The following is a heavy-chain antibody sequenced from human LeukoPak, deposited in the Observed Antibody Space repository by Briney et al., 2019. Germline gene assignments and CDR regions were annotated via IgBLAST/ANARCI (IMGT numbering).Heavy chain of an antibody. J-gene: IGHJ6*03. CDR2: ISYDASNK. V-gene: IGHV3-30*03. Sequence: GGSLRLSCVASGLSFSSLWMSWVRQAPGKGLEWVTLISYDASNKYYADSVKGRFTISRDNSKNTLYLQMTSLRAEDTAVYYCAREGGCSGGSCYPYYYYYMDVWGKGTTVTVSS. CDR1: GLSFSSLW. CDR3: AREGGCSGGSCYPYYYYYMDV. D-gene: IGHD2-15*01.